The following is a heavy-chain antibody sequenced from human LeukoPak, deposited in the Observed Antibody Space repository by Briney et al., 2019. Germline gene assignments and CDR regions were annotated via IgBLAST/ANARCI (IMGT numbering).Heavy chain of an antibody. V-gene: IGHV1-8*01. D-gene: IGHD2-2*01. CDR1: GYTFTSYD. CDR2: MNTNSGNT. Sequence: ASVKVSCKASGYTFTSYDINWVRQATGQGLEWMGWMNTNSGNTGYAQKFQGRVTMTRNTSISTAYMELSSLRSEDTAVYYCARGGGDCSSTSCPSDAFDIWGQGTMVTVSS. J-gene: IGHJ3*02. CDR3: ARGGGDCSSTSCPSDAFDI.